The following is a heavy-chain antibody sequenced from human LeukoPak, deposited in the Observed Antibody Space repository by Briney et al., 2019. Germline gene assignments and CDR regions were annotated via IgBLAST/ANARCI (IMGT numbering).Heavy chain of an antibody. CDR3: TRDRGTYNWLDP. J-gene: IGHJ5*02. V-gene: IGHV3-73*01. D-gene: IGHD1-26*01. Sequence: PGGSLKLSCAASGFTLSDSAIHWVRQASGKGLEWVGLIDRPAKSYATAYGASVGGRFTISRDDSKNTAYLLMDSLKTEDTALYYCTRDRGTYNWLDPWGQGTLVTVSS. CDR2: IDRPAKSYAT. CDR1: GFTLSDSA.